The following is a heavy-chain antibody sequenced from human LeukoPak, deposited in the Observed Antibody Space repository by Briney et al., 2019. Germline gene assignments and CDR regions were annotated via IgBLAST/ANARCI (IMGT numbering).Heavy chain of an antibody. CDR2: ISGSGGST. CDR3: AKDNPRTTVTTLNY. CDR1: GFTFSSYA. V-gene: IGHV3-23*01. J-gene: IGHJ4*02. Sequence: GGSLRLSCAASGFTFSSYAMSWVRQAPGKGLEWVSAISGSGGSTYYADSVKGRFTISRDNSKNTLYLQMSSLRAEDTAVYYCAKDNPRTTVTTLNYWGQGTLVTVSS. D-gene: IGHD4-17*01.